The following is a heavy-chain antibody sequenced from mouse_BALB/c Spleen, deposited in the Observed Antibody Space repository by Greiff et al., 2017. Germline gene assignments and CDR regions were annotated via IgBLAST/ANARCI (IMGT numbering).Heavy chain of an antibody. Sequence: EVKLMESGGGLVKPGGSLKLSCAASGFTFSDYYMYWVRQTPEKRLEWVATISDGGSYTYYPDSVKGRFTISRDNAKNNLYLQMSSLKSEDTAMYYCASYYYGSRSYAMDYWGQGTSVTVSS. CDR3: ASYYYGSRSYAMDY. J-gene: IGHJ4*01. CDR1: GFTFSDYY. V-gene: IGHV5-4*02. CDR2: ISDGGSYT. D-gene: IGHD1-1*01.